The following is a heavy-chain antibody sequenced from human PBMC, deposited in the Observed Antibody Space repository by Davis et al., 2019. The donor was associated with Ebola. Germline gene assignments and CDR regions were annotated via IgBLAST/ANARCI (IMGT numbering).Heavy chain of an antibody. CDR2: FSSSSSYT. J-gene: IGHJ2*01. CDR3: ARGSRYWYFDL. V-gene: IGHV3-11*06. Sequence: GESLKISCAASGFTFSNYCMSWVRQAPGKGLEWVSYFSSSSSYTNNADSVKGRFTISRDNAKNSLYLQMNSLRAEDTAVYYCARGSRYWYFDLWGRGTLVTVSS. CDR1: GFTFSNYC.